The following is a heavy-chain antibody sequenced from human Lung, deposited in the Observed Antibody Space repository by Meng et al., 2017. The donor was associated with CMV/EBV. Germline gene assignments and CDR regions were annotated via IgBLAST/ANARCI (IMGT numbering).Heavy chain of an antibody. V-gene: IGHV4-31*02. CDR3: ARGGPGGSSSSRGFDP. D-gene: IGHD2-2*01. J-gene: IGHJ5*02. CDR2: MYYSGST. CDR1: GSMSNNGYY. Sequence: GSMSNNGYYWSWIRQHPGKGREWIGYMYYSGSTDYNPSLKSRVTISVDISKNQFSLKLTSVTAADTAVYYCARGGPGGSSSSRGFDPWGQGTLVTVSS.